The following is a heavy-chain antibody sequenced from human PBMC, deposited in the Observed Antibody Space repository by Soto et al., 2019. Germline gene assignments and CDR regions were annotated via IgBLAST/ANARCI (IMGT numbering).Heavy chain of an antibody. CDR1: GYTFTSYY. D-gene: IGHD5-12*01. J-gene: IGHJ6*02. V-gene: IGHV1-46*01. CDR2: INPSGGST. CDR3: ARGPIVATITFYGMDV. Sequence: AASVKVSCKASGYTFTSYYMHWVRQAPGQGLEWMGIINPSGGSTSYAQKFQGRVTMTRDTSTSTVYMELSSLRSEDTAVYYCARGPIVATITFYGMDVWGQGTTVTVSS.